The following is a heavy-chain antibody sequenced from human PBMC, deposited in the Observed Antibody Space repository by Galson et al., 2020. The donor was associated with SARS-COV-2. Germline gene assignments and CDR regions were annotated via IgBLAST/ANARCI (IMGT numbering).Heavy chain of an antibody. D-gene: IGHD2-15*01. Sequence: GESLKISCAASGFSFSIYAMNWVRQAPGKGLEWVSGSSGSGINTYYADSVKGRFTISRDNSRDTVYIQMNSLRAEDTAVYYCARGAAHCSGGSCCSSEAGDVWGQGAEVSVSS. CDR3: ARGAAHCSGGSCCSSEAGDV. V-gene: IGHV3-23*01. CDR2: SSGSGINT. CDR1: GFSFSIYA. J-gene: IGHJ3*01.